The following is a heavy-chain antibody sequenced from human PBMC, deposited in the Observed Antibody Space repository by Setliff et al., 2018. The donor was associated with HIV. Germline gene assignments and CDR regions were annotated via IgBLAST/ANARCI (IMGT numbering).Heavy chain of an antibody. V-gene: IGHV4-39*01. D-gene: IGHD6-13*01. CDR3: ARVPTSSWYVTTQRTKEYFHH. J-gene: IGHJ1*01. CDR2: LFHTGSS. Sequence: PSETLSLTCTVSGDSLAGGRYSWGWVRQPPGQGLEWLGNLFHTGSSYFNPSLKSRLTMSVDTSKNQFSLSLISMTAADSAVYFCARVPTSSWYVTTQRTKEYFHHWGQGTLVTVSS. CDR1: GDSLAGGRYS.